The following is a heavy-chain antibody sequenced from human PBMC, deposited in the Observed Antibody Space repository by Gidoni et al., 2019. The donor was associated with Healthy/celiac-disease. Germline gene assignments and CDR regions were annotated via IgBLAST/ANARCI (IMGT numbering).Heavy chain of an antibody. V-gene: IGHV1-58*01. CDR1: GCTFTSSA. Sequence: QMQLVQSVPEGKKPGTSVKVSSKAPGCTFTSSAVQWVRQARGQRLEWIGWIVVGSGNTNYAQKFQERVTITRDMSTSTAYMELSSLRSEDTAVYYCAADRSGGPSFDIWGQGTMVTVSS. CDR2: IVVGSGNT. D-gene: IGHD2-15*01. J-gene: IGHJ3*02. CDR3: AADRSGGPSFDI.